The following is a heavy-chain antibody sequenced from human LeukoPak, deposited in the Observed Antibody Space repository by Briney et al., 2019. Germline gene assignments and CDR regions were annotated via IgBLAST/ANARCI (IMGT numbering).Heavy chain of an antibody. CDR3: AKAQLELRSPTINFDC. J-gene: IGHJ4*02. D-gene: IGHD1-7*01. CDR1: GFTFSSYA. V-gene: IGHV3-23*01. Sequence: GGSLRLSCAASGFTFSSYAMSWVRQAPGKGLEWVSAISGSGGSTYYADSVKGRFTISRDNSKNTLYLQMNSLRAEDTAVYECAKAQLELRSPTINFDCWGQGTLVTVSS. CDR2: ISGSGGST.